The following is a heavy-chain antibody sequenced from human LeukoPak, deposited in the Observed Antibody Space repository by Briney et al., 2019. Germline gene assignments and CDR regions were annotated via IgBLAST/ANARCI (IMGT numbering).Heavy chain of an antibody. Sequence: SETLSLTCTVSGGSISSHYWSWIRQPPGKGLEWIGYIYYSGSTNYNLSLKSRVTISVDTSKNQFSLKLSSVTAADTAVYYCARGNGDYDAFDYWGQGTLVTVSS. CDR1: GGSISSHY. J-gene: IGHJ4*02. CDR3: ARGNGDYDAFDY. D-gene: IGHD4-17*01. CDR2: IYYSGST. V-gene: IGHV4-59*11.